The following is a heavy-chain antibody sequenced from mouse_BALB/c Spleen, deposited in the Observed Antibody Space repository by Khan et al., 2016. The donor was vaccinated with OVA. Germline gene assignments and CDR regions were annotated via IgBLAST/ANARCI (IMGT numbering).Heavy chain of an antibody. CDR2: IYPGNGYT. CDR1: GFTFTSYG. CDR3: AAAYYRNYFDY. Sequence: VQLQQSGAELGRPGSSVKLSCKTSGFTFTSYGIKWVKQRPGQGLEWIGYIYPGNGYTVYNEKLQGKATLTSDTSSSTAYMQLRSLTSEDSAIXFCAAAYYRNYFDYWGQGTTLTVSS. J-gene: IGHJ2*01. V-gene: IGHV1S134*01. D-gene: IGHD2-14*01.